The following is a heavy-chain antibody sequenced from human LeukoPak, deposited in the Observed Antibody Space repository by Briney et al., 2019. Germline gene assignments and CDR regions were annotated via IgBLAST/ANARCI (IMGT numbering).Heavy chain of an antibody. D-gene: IGHD1-20*01. V-gene: IGHV3-7*01. CDR2: IKQDGSEK. J-gene: IGHJ3*02. CDR1: GFSFSIHG. Sequence: PGGSLTLSCAASGFSFSIHGMGWVRQAPGKGLEWVANIKQDGSEKYYVDSVKGRFTISRDNAKNSLYLQMNSLRAEDTAVYYCAREYNWNDGTAFDIWGQGTMVTVSS. CDR3: AREYNWNDGTAFDI.